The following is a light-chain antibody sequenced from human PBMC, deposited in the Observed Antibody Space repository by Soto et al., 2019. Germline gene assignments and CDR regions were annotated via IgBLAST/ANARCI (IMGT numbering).Light chain of an antibody. CDR1: QTVSSSK. J-gene: IGKJ1*01. CDR2: GAS. CDR3: QQYGSSPRT. V-gene: IGKV3-20*01. Sequence: EIVLTQSPGTLSLSPGARATLSCRDSQTVSSSKLGWYQQKPGQAPKVLIYGASSRATGIPDRFSGSGSGTDFTLTISRLEPEDFAVYYCQQYGSSPRTFGQGTKVEIK.